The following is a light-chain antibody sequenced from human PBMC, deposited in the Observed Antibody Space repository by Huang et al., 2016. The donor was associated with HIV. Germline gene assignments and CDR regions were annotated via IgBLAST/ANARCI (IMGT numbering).Light chain of an antibody. Sequence: DIQMTQSPSSLSASVGDRVTITCRASQGIGNSLAWYQQKPEKPPSLLVYATSRLESGVPSRFSGSGSGTHYTLTITTLQPEDIASYYCQQYQSIPWTFGQGTKVEIK. CDR2: ATS. J-gene: IGKJ1*01. V-gene: IGKV1-NL1*01. CDR3: QQYQSIPWT. CDR1: QGIGNS.